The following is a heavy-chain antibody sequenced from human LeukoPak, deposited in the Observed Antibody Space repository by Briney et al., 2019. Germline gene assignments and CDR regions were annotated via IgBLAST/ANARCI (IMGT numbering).Heavy chain of an antibody. CDR3: AKDYDYGGVNWFDP. CDR2: ISGSGGST. CDR1: GFTSSSYA. D-gene: IGHD4-23*01. Sequence: GGSLRLSCAASGFTSSSYAMSWVRQAPGKGLEWVSGISGSGGSTYYADSVKGRFTISRDNSKNTLYLQMNSLRAEDTAGYYCAKDYDYGGVNWFDPWGQGTLVIVSS. J-gene: IGHJ5*02. V-gene: IGHV3-23*01.